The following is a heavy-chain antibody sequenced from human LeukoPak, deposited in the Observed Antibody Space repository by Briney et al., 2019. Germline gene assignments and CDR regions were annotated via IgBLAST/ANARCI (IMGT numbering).Heavy chain of an antibody. Sequence: SVKVSCKASGYTFTRYYVHWVRQAPGQGLEWMGIINPSGGSTTYAQKFQGRVTVTRDTSTSTAYMELRSLRSDDTAVYYCARDWGSIKVITDYWGQGTLVTVSS. V-gene: IGHV1-46*01. D-gene: IGHD3-16*01. CDR3: ARDWGSIKVITDY. CDR2: INPSGGST. CDR1: GYTFTRYY. J-gene: IGHJ4*02.